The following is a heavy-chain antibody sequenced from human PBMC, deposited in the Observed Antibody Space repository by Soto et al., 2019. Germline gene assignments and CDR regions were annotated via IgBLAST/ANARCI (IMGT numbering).Heavy chain of an antibody. CDR3: ARGLLLMVYAIGKGYYFDY. V-gene: IGHV4-34*01. Sequence: SETLSLTCAVYGGSFSGYYWSWIRQPPGKGLEWIGEINHSGSINYNPSLKSRVTISVDTSKNQFSLKLSSVTAADTAVYYCARGLLLMVYAIGKGYYFDYWGQGTLVTVSS. D-gene: IGHD2-8*01. J-gene: IGHJ4*02. CDR1: GGSFSGYY. CDR2: INHSGSI.